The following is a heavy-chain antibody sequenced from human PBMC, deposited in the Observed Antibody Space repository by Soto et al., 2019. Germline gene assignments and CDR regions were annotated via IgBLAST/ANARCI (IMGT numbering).Heavy chain of an antibody. Sequence: KPSETLSLTCAVYGGSFSGYYWGWIRQPPGKGLEWIASIYHSGSTFYNPSLKSRVTISVGTSKNQFSLKLTSVIAADTAMYYCARGPGSTAFDPWGQGTLVTVSS. CDR1: GGSFSGYY. J-gene: IGHJ5*02. V-gene: IGHV4-38-2*01. CDR3: ARGPGSTAFDP. CDR2: IYHSGST. D-gene: IGHD5-18*01.